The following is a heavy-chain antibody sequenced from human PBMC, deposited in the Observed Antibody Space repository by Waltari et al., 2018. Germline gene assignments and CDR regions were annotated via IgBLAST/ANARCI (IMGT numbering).Heavy chain of an antibody. CDR2: IYTSGST. J-gene: IGHJ5*02. D-gene: IGHD2-2*01. CDR1: GGSISSYY. CDR3: ARDGSSTSWVDWFDP. Sequence: QVQLQESGPGLVKPSETLSLTCTVSGGSISSYYRRWLRQPAGKGLEWIGRIYTSGSTNYNPSHKSRVTMSVDTSKNQFSLKLSSVTAADTAVYYCARDGSSTSWVDWFDPWGQGTLVTVSS. V-gene: IGHV4-4*07.